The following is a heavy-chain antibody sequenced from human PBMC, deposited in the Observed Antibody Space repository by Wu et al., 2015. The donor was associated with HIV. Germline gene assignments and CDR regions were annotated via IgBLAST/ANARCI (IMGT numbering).Heavy chain of an antibody. CDR1: DTPSPVM. CDR3: ARGGVGGYSYVFGI. D-gene: IGHD5-18*01. V-gene: IGHV1-8*01. CDR2: MNPNSGNT. J-gene: IGHJ4*02. Sequence: QVQLVQSGAEVKKPGASVKVSCKALDTPSPVMISTGCDRPTGQGLEWMGWMNPNSGNTGYAQKFQGRVTMTRNTSISTAYMELSSLRSEDTAVYYCARGGVGGYSYVFGIWGQGTLVTVSS.